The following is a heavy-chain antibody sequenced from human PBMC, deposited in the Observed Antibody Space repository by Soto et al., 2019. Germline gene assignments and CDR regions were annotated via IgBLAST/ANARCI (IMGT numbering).Heavy chain of an antibody. Sequence: QVQLVQSGAEVKKPGSSVKVSCKASGGTFSSYTISWVRQAPGQGLEWMGRIIPILGIANYAQKFQGRVTITADKSTSTAYMELSSLRSEDTAVYYCAREVTADGPFDIWGQGTMVTVSS. J-gene: IGHJ3*02. CDR2: IIPILGIA. CDR3: AREVTADGPFDI. CDR1: GGTFSSYT. V-gene: IGHV1-69*08. D-gene: IGHD2-21*02.